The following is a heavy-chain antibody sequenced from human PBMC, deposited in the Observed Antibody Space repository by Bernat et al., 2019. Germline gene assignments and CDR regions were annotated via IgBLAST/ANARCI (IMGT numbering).Heavy chain of an antibody. CDR3: ARDQDPHSEETSSTRRWTSYYYYYGMDV. D-gene: IGHD2-2*01. CDR2: ISSSSSTI. J-gene: IGHJ6*02. CDR1: GFTFSSYS. Sequence: EVQLVESGGGLVQPGGSLRLSCAASGFTFSSYSMNWVRQAPGKGLEWVSYISSSSSTIYYADSVKGRFTISRDNAKNSLYLQMNSLGAEDTAVYYCARDQDPHSEETSSTRRWTSYYYYYGMDVWGQGTTVTVSS. V-gene: IGHV3-48*01.